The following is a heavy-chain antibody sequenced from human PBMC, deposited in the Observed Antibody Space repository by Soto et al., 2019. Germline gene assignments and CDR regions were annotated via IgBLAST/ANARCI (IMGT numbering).Heavy chain of an antibody. D-gene: IGHD3-3*02. CDR2: IYHSGST. J-gene: IGHJ5*02. Sequence: PSETLPLTCTVSGGSISSGGYSWSWIRQPPGKGLEWIGYIYHSGSTYYNPSLKSRVTISVDRSKNQFSLKLSSVTAADTAVYYCARGPPFLPWGQGTLVTVSS. CDR3: ARGPPFLP. CDR1: GGSISSGGYS. V-gene: IGHV4-30-2*01.